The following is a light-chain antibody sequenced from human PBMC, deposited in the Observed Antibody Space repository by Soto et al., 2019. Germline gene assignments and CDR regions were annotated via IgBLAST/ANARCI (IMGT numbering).Light chain of an antibody. Sequence: EIVLTQSPGTLSLSPGERGTLSCRASQSVSSNFLAWYQQKPGQAPRLLIFDASTRATGIPDRFTGRGSGTDFTLNISRLEPEDFAVYYCQFYGDPPRTFGQGTKVEIK. J-gene: IGKJ1*01. V-gene: IGKV3-20*01. CDR3: QFYGDPPRT. CDR2: DAS. CDR1: QSVSSNF.